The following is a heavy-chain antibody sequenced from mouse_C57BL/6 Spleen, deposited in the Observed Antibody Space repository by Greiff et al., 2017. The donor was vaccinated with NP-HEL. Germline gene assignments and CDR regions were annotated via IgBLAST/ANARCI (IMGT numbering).Heavy chain of an antibody. D-gene: IGHD3-3*01. CDR2: IYPGSGNT. Sequence: QVQLQQSGAELVRPGASVKLSCKASGYTFTDYYINWVKQRPGQGLEWIARIYPGSGNTYYNEKFKGKATLTAEKSSSTAYMQLSSLTSEDSAVYFCARDWDSPWGQGTLVTVSA. J-gene: IGHJ3*01. CDR1: GYTFTDYY. V-gene: IGHV1-76*01. CDR3: ARDWDSP.